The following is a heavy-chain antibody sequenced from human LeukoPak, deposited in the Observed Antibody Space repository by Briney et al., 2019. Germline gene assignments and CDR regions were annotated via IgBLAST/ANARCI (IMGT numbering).Heavy chain of an antibody. V-gene: IGHV1-8*01. CDR2: MNPNSGNT. CDR3: ARGFDFWSGSKGISYYYYMDV. D-gene: IGHD3-3*01. CDR1: GYTFTSYD. Sequence: ASVKVSCKASGYTFTSYDISWVRQATGQGLEWMGWMNPNSGNTGYAQKFQGRVTMTRNTSISTAYMELSSLRSEDTAVYYCARGFDFWSGSKGISYYYYMDVWGKGTTVTVSS. J-gene: IGHJ6*03.